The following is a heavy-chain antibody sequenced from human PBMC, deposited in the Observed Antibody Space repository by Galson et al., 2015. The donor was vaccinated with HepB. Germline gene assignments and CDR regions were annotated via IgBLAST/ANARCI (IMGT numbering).Heavy chain of an antibody. V-gene: IGHV6-1*01. J-gene: IGHJ6*02. CDR2: TYYRSKWYN. Sequence: CAISGDSVSSNSAAWNWIRQSPSRGLEWLGRTYYRSKWYNDYAVSVKSRITINPDTSKNQFSLQLNSVTPEDTAVYYCAREMGDIVVVPAAIWYYYYYGMDVWGQGTTVTVSS. CDR1: GDSVSSNSAA. CDR3: AREMGDIVVVPAAIWYYYYYGMDV. D-gene: IGHD2-2*02.